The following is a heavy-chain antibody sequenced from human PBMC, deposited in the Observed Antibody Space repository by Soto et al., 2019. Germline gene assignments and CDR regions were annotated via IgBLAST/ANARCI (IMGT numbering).Heavy chain of an antibody. CDR3: ARVGGVYCISNSGTSQHYCYYVMDV. Sequence: QVQLVQSGAEVKKPGASVKVSCKASGYTFTSYGISWVRQAPGQGLEWMGWISAYNGNTNYAQKLQGRVTMTTDTSTRTAYMERTNLTSDNTAVHYCARVGGVYCISNSGTSQHYCYYVMDVWRQATTVTVS. CDR1: GYTFTSYG. CDR2: ISAYNGNT. V-gene: IGHV1-18*01. D-gene: IGHD2-2*01. J-gene: IGHJ6*02.